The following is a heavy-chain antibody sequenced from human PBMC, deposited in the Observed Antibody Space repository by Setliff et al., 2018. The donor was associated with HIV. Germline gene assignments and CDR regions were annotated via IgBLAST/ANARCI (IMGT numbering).Heavy chain of an antibody. D-gene: IGHD3-22*01. CDR3: ARSSGYYSTVFY. V-gene: IGHV4-4*07. CDR1: GGSMSSYY. J-gene: IGHJ4*02. Sequence: SETLSLTCTVSGGSMSSYYWSWIRQPAGKGLEWIGRIYTSGSSNYNPSLKSRVTISVDTSKNQFSLKLSSVTAADTAVYYCARSSGYYSTVFYWGQGTRVTVSS. CDR2: IYTSGSS.